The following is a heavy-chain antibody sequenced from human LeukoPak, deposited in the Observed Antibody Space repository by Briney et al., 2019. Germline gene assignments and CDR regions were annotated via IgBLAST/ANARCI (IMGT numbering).Heavy chain of an antibody. CDR2: ISSGGNII. J-gene: IGHJ5*02. CDR3: ARTGYSSSWERWFDP. D-gene: IGHD6-13*01. CDR1: GFTFSSYW. Sequence: GGSLRLSCAASGFTFSSYWMSWVRQARGKGLEWVSHISSGGNIIYYADSVKGRFTISRDNAQNSLHLQMNSLRVEDTAVYYCARTGYSSSWERWFDPWGQGTLVTVSS. V-gene: IGHV3-48*04.